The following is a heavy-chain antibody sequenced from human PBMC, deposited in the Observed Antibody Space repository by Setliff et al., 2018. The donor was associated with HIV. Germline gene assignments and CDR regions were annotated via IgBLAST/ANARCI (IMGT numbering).Heavy chain of an antibody. V-gene: IGHV4-4*07. Sequence: SETLSLTCSVSGGSISSHYWSWIRQPPGKGLEWIGRIYSGGSTNYNPSLNSRVTMSVDTSKNQFSLKLNSVTAADTAVYYCARDLPDLTGRSLDPWGQGTLVTVSS. CDR2: IYSGGST. CDR3: ARDLPDLTGRSLDP. CDR1: GGSISSHY. J-gene: IGHJ5*02. D-gene: IGHD7-27*01.